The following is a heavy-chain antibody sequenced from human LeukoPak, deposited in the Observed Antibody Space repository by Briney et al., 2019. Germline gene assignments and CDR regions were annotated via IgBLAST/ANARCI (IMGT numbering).Heavy chain of an antibody. D-gene: IGHD2-2*01. CDR2: FDPEDGET. CDR3: ATSHQLLWGYNWFDP. V-gene: IGHV1-24*01. CDR1: GYTLTELS. Sequence: ASVKVSCKVSGYTLTELSMHWVRQAPGKGLEWMGGFDPEDGETIYAQKFQGRVTMTEDTSTGTAYMELSSLRSEDTAVYYCATSHQLLWGYNWFDPWGQGTLVTVSS. J-gene: IGHJ5*02.